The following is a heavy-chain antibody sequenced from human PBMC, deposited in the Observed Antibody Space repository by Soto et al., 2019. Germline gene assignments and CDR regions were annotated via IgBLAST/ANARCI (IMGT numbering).Heavy chain of an antibody. CDR2: ISGSGGST. CDR3: AKDRPREYSSSWDY. V-gene: IGHV3-23*01. CDR1: GFTFSSYA. Sequence: EVQLLESGGGLVQPGGSLRLSCAASGFTFSSYAMSWVRQAPGKGLEWVSAISGSGGSTYYADSVKGRFTISRDSSKNTLYLQMKSLRAEDTAVYYCAKDRPREYSSSWDYWGQGTLVTVSS. J-gene: IGHJ4*02. D-gene: IGHD6-13*01.